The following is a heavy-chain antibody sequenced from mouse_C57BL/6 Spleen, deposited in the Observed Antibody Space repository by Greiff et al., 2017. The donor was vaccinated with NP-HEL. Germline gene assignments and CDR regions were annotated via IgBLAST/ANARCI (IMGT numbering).Heavy chain of an antibody. D-gene: IGHD1-1*01. J-gene: IGHJ1*03. CDR3: ARGSITTVVAPGYFDV. Sequence: VQLQQSGAELARPGASVKLSCKASGYTFTSYGISWVKQRTGQGLEWIGEIYPRSGNTYYNEKFKGKATLTADKSSSTAYMELRSLTSEDSAVYFCARGSITTVVAPGYFDVWGTGTTVTVSS. CDR1: GYTFTSYG. V-gene: IGHV1-81*01. CDR2: IYPRSGNT.